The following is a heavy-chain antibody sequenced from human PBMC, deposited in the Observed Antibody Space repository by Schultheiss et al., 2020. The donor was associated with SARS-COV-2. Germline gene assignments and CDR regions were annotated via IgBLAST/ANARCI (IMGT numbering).Heavy chain of an antibody. CDR2: IYYSGST. CDR3: ARRVVVVPAVGYMDV. D-gene: IGHD2-2*01. CDR1: GGSISSYY. J-gene: IGHJ6*03. Sequence: SETLSLTCTVSGGSISSYYWSWIRQPPGKGLEWIGYIYYSGSTNYNPSLKSRVTMSVDTSKNQFSLKLSSVTAADTAVYYCARRVVVVPAVGYMDVWGKGTTVTVSS. V-gene: IGHV4-59*12.